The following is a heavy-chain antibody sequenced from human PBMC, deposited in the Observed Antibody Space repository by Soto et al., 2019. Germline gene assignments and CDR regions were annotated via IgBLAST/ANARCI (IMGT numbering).Heavy chain of an antibody. V-gene: IGHV3-30-3*01. Sequence: QVHLVGSGGGVVPPGRSLRLSCAASGFTFSSYALHCVRQAPGKGLEWVAVISYDGSNKYYADSVKGRFTIPVDNSKNTQYRQMNSLRVEDTAVFYCARGARGYTAMVTAFDIWGQGTMVTVSS. D-gene: IGHD5-18*01. CDR1: GFTFSSYA. J-gene: IGHJ3*02. CDR3: ARGARGYTAMVTAFDI. CDR2: ISYDGSNK.